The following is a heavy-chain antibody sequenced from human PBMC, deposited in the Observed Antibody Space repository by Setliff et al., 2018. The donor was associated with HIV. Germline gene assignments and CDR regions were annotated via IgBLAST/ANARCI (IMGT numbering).Heavy chain of an antibody. D-gene: IGHD6-13*01. CDR3: ARDRGGAAAGGYYMDV. CDR2: IYTSGST. CDR1: GGSISSGGYY. Sequence: SETLSLTCNVSGGSISSGGYYWSWIRQPAGKGLEWIGHIYTSGSTNYNPSLKSRVTISIDTSKNQFSLKLSSVTAADTAVYYCARDRGGAAAGGYYMDVWGRGTTVTVSS. J-gene: IGHJ6*03. V-gene: IGHV4-61*09.